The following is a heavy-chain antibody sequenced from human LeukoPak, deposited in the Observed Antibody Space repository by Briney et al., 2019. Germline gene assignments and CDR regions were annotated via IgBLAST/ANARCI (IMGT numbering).Heavy chain of an antibody. CDR1: GGSISSSSYY. Sequence: PSETLSLTCTVSGGSISSSSYYWGWIRQPAGKGLEWIGSIYYSGSTYYNPSLKSRVTISVDTSKNQFSLKLSSVTAADTAVYYCADLESSSTAFDIWGQGTMVTVSS. J-gene: IGHJ3*02. CDR2: IYYSGST. V-gene: IGHV4-39*01. CDR3: ADLESSSTAFDI. D-gene: IGHD6-6*01.